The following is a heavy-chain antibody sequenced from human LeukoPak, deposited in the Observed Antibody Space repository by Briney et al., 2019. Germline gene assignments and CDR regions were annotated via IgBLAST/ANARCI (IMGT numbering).Heavy chain of an antibody. J-gene: IGHJ4*02. CDR1: GGSFSGYY. CDR2: INHSGST. CDR3: ARLYSIEDYFDY. Sequence: PSETLSLTCAVYGGSFSGYYWSWIRQPPGKGLEWIGEINHSGSTNYNPSLKSRVTISVDTSKNQFSLKLSSVTAADTAVYYCARLYSIEDYFDYWGQGTLVTVSS. D-gene: IGHD6-13*01. V-gene: IGHV4-34*01.